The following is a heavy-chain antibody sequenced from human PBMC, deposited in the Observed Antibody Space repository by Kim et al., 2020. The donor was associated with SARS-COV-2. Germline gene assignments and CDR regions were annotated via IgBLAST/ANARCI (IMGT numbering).Heavy chain of an antibody. D-gene: IGHD3-3*01. CDR3: ARAHDFWSGYLRTDAFDI. V-gene: IGHV4-39*01. CDR2: IYYSGST. CDR1: GGSISSSSYY. J-gene: IGHJ3*02. Sequence: SETLSLTCTVSGGSISSSSYYWGWIRQPPGKGLEWIGSIYYSGSTYYNPSLKSRVTISVDTSKNQFSLKLSSVTAADTAVYYCARAHDFWSGYLRTDAFDIWGQGTMVTVSS.